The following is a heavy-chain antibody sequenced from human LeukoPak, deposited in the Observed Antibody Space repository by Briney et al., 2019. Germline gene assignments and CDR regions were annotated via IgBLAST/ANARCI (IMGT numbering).Heavy chain of an antibody. CDR2: IYPGDSDT. CDR3: AGCSLYYDSSGYYYGDPDAFDI. D-gene: IGHD3-22*01. CDR1: GYSFTSYW. V-gene: IGHV5-51*01. J-gene: IGHJ3*02. Sequence: GESLKISCKGSGYSFTSYWIGWVRQMPGKGLEWMGIIYPGDSDTRYSPSFQGQVTISADKSISTAYLQWSSLKASDTAMYYCAGCSLYYDSSGYYYGDPDAFDIWGQGTMVTVSS.